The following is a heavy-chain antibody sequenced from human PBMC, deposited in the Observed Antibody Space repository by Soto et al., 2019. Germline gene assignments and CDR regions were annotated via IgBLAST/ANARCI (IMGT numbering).Heavy chain of an antibody. V-gene: IGHV1-69*02. Sequence: QVQLVQSGAEVKKPGSSVKVSCKASGGTFSRYTFTWVRQAPGQGLEWMGRIIPILDIPNYAQNFQGRVIITADKPRSTAYMELSSLRSNDPAVYYGASHFTGVLVLGTSPPGGDNYGWDVWGQGTTVTVSS. CDR2: IIPILDIP. CDR3: ASHFTGVLVLGTSPPGGDNYGWDV. J-gene: IGHJ6*02. CDR1: GGTFSRYT. D-gene: IGHD2-8*02.